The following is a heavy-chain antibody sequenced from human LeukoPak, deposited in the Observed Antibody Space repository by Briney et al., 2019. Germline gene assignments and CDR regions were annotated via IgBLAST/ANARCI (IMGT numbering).Heavy chain of an antibody. V-gene: IGHV4-39*01. CDR1: GDSISSRSSY. J-gene: IGHJ4*02. Sequence: MASETLSLTCTVSGDSISSRSSYWGWIRQPPGKGLEWIGSIYYSGTTYYNPSLKSRVTISVDTSKNQFSLKLSSVTAADTAVYYCARGDYRWELRNHNHFDYWGQGTLVTVSS. CDR2: IYYSGTT. CDR3: ARGDYRWELRNHNHFDY. D-gene: IGHD1-26*01.